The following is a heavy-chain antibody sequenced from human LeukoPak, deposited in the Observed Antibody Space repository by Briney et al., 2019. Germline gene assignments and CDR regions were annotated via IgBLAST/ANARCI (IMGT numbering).Heavy chain of an antibody. J-gene: IGHJ4*02. CDR2: INPSGGST. CDR1: GYTFTSYY. CDR3: ASTAQNYYGSGGLCLDY. D-gene: IGHD3-10*01. V-gene: IGHV1-46*01. Sequence: VASVKVSCKASGYTFTSYYMHWVRQAPGQGLEWMGIINPSGGSTSYAQKFQGRVTMTRDTSTSTVYMELSSLRSEDTAVYYCASTAQNYYGSGGLCLDYWGQGTLVTVSS.